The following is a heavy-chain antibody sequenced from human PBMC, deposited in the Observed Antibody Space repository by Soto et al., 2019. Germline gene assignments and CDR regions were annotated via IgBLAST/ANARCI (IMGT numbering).Heavy chain of an antibody. J-gene: IGHJ4*02. CDR2: VYYTGIA. CDR1: GGSLTSYY. Sequence: QVQLQESGPGLVKPSETLCLSCSVSGGSLTSYYWCWIRQPPGKGLEWIGFVYYTGIARYNPSLKSRVTISVDTSKNQFSLKLTSVTATDTAIYYCARRIMSTETFDYWGQGTLVTVSS. D-gene: IGHD5-12*01. V-gene: IGHV4-59*08. CDR3: ARRIMSTETFDY.